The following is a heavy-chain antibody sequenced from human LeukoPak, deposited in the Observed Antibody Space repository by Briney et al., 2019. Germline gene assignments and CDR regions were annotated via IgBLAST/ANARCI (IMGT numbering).Heavy chain of an antibody. D-gene: IGHD3-3*01. CDR3: ARHSGWSGHLDAFDI. J-gene: IGHJ3*02. CDR2: IYYSGST. Sequence: PSETLSLTCTVSGGSISGYYWSWIRQSPGKGLVWMGYIYYSGSTNYNPSLKSRVTISVDTSKNQFSLKLSSVTAADTAVYYCARHSGWSGHLDAFDIWGQGTMVTVSS. V-gene: IGHV4-59*08. CDR1: GGSISGYY.